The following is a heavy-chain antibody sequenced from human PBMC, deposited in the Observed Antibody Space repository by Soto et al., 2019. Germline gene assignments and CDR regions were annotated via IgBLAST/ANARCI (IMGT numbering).Heavy chain of an antibody. Sequence: PGGSLRLSCAASGFTFSSYAMSWVRQAPGKGLEWVSAISGSGGSTYYADSVKGRFTIPRDNSKNTLYLQMNSLRAEDTAVYYCAKVVTYSSGWYTSHFDYWGQGTLVTVSS. CDR2: ISGSGGST. J-gene: IGHJ4*02. CDR3: AKVVTYSSGWYTSHFDY. D-gene: IGHD6-19*01. CDR1: GFTFSSYA. V-gene: IGHV3-23*01.